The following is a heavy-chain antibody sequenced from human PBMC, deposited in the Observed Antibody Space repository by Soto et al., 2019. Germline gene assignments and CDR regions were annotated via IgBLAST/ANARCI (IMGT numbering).Heavy chain of an antibody. Sequence: QVQLVQSGAEVKKPGASVKVSCKASGYTFTSYGISWVRQAPGQGLEWMGWISAYNGNTNYAQKPQGRATMTTDTSTSTAYMELRSLRSDDTAVYYCARDDSDDSSGYYYVRARAAFDIWGQGTMVTVSS. D-gene: IGHD3-22*01. J-gene: IGHJ3*02. CDR3: ARDDSDDSSGYYYVRARAAFDI. CDR1: GYTFTSYG. CDR2: ISAYNGNT. V-gene: IGHV1-18*01.